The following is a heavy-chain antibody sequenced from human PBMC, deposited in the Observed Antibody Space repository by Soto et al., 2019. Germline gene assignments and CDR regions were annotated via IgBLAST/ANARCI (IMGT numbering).Heavy chain of an antibody. CDR2: SRNKDNSYYT. V-gene: IGHV3-72*01. Sequence: EVQLVESGGGLVQPGGSLRLSCEASGFTFSGYYMDWVRQAPGKGLEWIGRSRNKDNSYYTEYAASVKGRFIIARDESRNSLYLQMNRLKTEDTAVYYCARYSGSDRRGLDYWGQGTLVTVSS. J-gene: IGHJ4*02. D-gene: IGHD1-26*01. CDR3: ARYSGSDRRGLDY. CDR1: GFTFSGYY.